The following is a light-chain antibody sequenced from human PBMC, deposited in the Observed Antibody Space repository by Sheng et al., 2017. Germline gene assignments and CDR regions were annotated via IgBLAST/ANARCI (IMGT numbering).Light chain of an antibody. Sequence: AIRMTQSPSSLSASTGDRVTITCRASQGISSYLAWYQQKPGKAPKLLIYAASTLQSGVPSRFSGSGSGTDFTLTISSLQPEDFATYYCQQSYTTLPITFGQGTRLGTK. CDR3: QQSYTTLPIT. V-gene: IGKV1-8*01. J-gene: IGKJ5*01. CDR1: QGISSY. CDR2: AAS.